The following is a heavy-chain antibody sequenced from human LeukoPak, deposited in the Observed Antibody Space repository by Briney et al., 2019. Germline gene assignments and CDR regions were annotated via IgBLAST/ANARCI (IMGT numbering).Heavy chain of an antibody. Sequence: GASVKVSCKASGYTFITDYMHWGRQAPGQGIEWMGIINLSGGNTSYAQKFQGRLTMTRDTSTSTVYMELSSLRSEDTAVYYCAKADGWPLDYWGQGTLVTVSS. D-gene: IGHD5-24*01. V-gene: IGHV1-46*01. CDR3: AKADGWPLDY. CDR1: GYTFITDY. J-gene: IGHJ4*02. CDR2: INLSGGNT.